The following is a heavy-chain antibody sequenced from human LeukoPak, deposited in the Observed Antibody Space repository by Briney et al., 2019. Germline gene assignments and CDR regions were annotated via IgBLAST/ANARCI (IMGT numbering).Heavy chain of an antibody. V-gene: IGHV3-23*01. CDR3: AKDVRGSSWYCPDY. J-gene: IGHJ4*02. CDR2: ISASGGST. Sequence: GGSLSLSCAASGFTFGSHAMSWVRQAPGKGLEWVSTISASGGSTYNADSVKGRFTISRDNSKNTLYLQMNSLRGEDTAIYYCAKDVRGSSWYCPDYWGQGTLVTVSS. D-gene: IGHD6-13*01. CDR1: GFTFGSHA.